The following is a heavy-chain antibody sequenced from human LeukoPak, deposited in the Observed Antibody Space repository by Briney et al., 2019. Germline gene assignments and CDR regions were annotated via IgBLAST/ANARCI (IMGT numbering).Heavy chain of an antibody. CDR3: ARDGGYCSSISCHFDY. CDR2: ISSNGGNT. V-gene: IGHV3-64*02. CDR1: GFAFSTYA. D-gene: IGHD2-2*01. J-gene: IGHJ4*02. Sequence: GGSLRLSCAASGFAFSTYAMHWVRQAPGKGLEYVSAISSNGGNTYYEDSVKGRFTISRDNSKNTLYLQMGSLRAEDMAVYYCARDGGYCSSISCHFDYWGQGTLVTVSS.